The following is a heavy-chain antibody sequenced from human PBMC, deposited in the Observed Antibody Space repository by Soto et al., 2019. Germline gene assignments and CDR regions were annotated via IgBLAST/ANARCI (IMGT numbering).Heavy chain of an antibody. CDR1: VYTFTSYA. V-gene: IGHV1-3*01. CDR2: INAGNGNT. CDR3: ASSRRYNWDYRANWFDP. Sequence: GASVTVSCKASVYTFTSYAIHWVRQAPGQRLEWMGWINAGNGNTKYSQKFQGRVTITRDTSASTAYMELSSLRSEDTAVYYCASSRRYNWDYRANWFDPWGQGTLVTVSS. J-gene: IGHJ5*02. D-gene: IGHD1-7*01.